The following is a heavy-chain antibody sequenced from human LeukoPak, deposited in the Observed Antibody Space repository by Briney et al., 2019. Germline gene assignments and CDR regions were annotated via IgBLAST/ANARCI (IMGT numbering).Heavy chain of an antibody. Sequence: PSETLSLTCTVSGCSISSGSYYWSWLRQPAGKGLEWIGRIYTSGSTNYNPSLKSRVTISVDTSRNQFSLKLSSVTAADTAVYYCARSVGGDFFGVVIFNYYYGMDVWGQGTTVTVSS. V-gene: IGHV4-61*02. J-gene: IGHJ6*02. D-gene: IGHD3-3*01. CDR2: IYTSGST. CDR1: GCSISSGSYY. CDR3: ARSVGGDFFGVVIFNYYYGMDV.